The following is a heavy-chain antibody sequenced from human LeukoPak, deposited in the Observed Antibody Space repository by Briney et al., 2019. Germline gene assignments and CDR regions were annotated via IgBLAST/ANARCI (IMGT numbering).Heavy chain of an antibody. Sequence: LAGRSLRLSCVGSGFSFSSYEMNWVRQAPGKGLEWVANIKPDGSEKNYVDSVKGRFTVSRDNPKISVYLQMNSLRAEDAAVYYCARDRDGYPYWGQGTLVTVSS. J-gene: IGHJ4*02. CDR2: IKPDGSEK. CDR1: GFSFSSYE. V-gene: IGHV3-7*01. CDR3: ARDRDGYPY. D-gene: IGHD3-22*01.